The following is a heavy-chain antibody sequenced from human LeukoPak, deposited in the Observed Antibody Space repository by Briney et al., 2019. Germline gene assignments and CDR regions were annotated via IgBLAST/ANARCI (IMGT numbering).Heavy chain of an antibody. Sequence: PGGSLRLSCAASGFTLSSYGMSWVRQAPGKGLEWVSSISSSSSYIYYADSVKGRFTISRDNAKNSLYLQMNGLRAEDTAVYYCAREQRNYYGSGSFRPLGLYWFDPWGQGTLVTVSS. CDR2: ISSSSSYI. V-gene: IGHV3-21*01. CDR1: GFTLSSYG. D-gene: IGHD3-10*01. CDR3: AREQRNYYGSGSFRPLGLYWFDP. J-gene: IGHJ5*02.